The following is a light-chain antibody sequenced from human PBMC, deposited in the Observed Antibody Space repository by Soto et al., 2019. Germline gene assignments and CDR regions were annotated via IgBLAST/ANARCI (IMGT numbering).Light chain of an antibody. V-gene: IGKV3-20*01. J-gene: IGKJ3*01. CDR1: QSVSSSY. Sequence: EIVLTQSPGTLSLSPGERATLSCRASQSVSSSYLAWYQQKPGQAPRLLIYGASSRATGIPDRFSGSGSGTDFTLTISRLEPEDFATYYCQQLKSYPITFGPGTKVDI. CDR3: QQLKSYPIT. CDR2: GAS.